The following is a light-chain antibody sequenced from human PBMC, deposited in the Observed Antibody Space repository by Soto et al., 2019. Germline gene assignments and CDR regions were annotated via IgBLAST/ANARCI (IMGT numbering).Light chain of an antibody. CDR1: QDISNY. Sequence: DIQMTQSPSSXSASVGDRVTITCQASQDISNYLNWYQQKPGKAPKLLIYDASNLETGVPSRFSGSGSGTDFTFTISSLQPEDIATYYCQQYDNLRITFGQGTRLETK. CDR2: DAS. J-gene: IGKJ5*01. V-gene: IGKV1-33*01. CDR3: QQYDNLRIT.